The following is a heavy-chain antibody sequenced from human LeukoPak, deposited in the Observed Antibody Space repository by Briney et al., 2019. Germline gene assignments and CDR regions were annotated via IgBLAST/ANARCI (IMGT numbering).Heavy chain of an antibody. Sequence: GGSLRLSCAASGFTFSSYAMHWVRQAPGKGLEWVAVISYDGSNKYYADSVKGRFTISRDNSKNTLYLQMNSLRAEDTAVYYCARGYNWNGAVAFDIWGQGTMVTVSS. CDR3: ARGYNWNGAVAFDI. J-gene: IGHJ3*02. D-gene: IGHD1-20*01. CDR2: ISYDGSNK. V-gene: IGHV3-30*04. CDR1: GFTFSSYA.